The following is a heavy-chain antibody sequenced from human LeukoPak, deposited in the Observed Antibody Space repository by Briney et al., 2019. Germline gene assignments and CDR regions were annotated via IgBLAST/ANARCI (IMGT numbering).Heavy chain of an antibody. V-gene: IGHV3-23*01. CDR2: ISGSGGST. D-gene: IGHD6-6*01. CDR3: AKGVSSSSYYYYYMDV. Sequence: GGSLRLSCAASGFTFSSYAMSWVRQAPGKGLEWASAISGSGGSTYYADSVKGRFTISRDNSKNTLYLQMNSLRAEDTAVYYCAKGVSSSSYYYYYMDVWGKGTTVTVSS. J-gene: IGHJ6*03. CDR1: GFTFSSYA.